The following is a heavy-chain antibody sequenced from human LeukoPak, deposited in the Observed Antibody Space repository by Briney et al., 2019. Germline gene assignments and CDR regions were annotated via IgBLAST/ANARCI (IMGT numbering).Heavy chain of an antibody. CDR1: GFTFSSYA. V-gene: IGHV3-23*01. CDR3: ATFYGSGSYWYYYYYGMDV. D-gene: IGHD3-10*01. CDR2: ISGSGGST. Sequence: PGGSLRLSCAASGFTFSSYAMSWVRQAPGKGLEWVSAISGSGGSTYYADSVKGRFTISRDNSKNTLYLQMNSLRAEDTAVYYCATFYGSGSYWYYYYYGMDVWGQGATVTVSS. J-gene: IGHJ6*02.